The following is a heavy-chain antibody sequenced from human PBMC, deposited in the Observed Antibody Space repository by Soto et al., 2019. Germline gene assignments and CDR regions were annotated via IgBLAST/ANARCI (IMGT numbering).Heavy chain of an antibody. D-gene: IGHD2-21*01. CDR3: ARDPGRAIYDY. V-gene: IGHV1-2*04. J-gene: IGHJ4*02. CDR2: INPNIGST. Sequence: ASVKVSCKASGYTFTGHYLHWLRQAPGQGLEWMGWINPNIGSTNYARKFQGWVTMTRDSSISTAYMELSKLTSHDTAVYYCARDPGRAIYDYWAQGTLVTVSS. CDR1: GYTFTGHY.